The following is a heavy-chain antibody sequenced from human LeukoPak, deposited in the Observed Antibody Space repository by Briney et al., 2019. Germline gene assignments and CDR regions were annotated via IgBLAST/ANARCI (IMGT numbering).Heavy chain of an antibody. CDR1: GYTFTSYY. J-gene: IGHJ4*02. CDR2: IYPRDGST. Sequence: ASVKVSCKASGYTFTSYYMHRVRQAPGQGLEWMGMIYPRDGSTSYAQKFQGRVTVTRDTSTSTVHMELSGLRSEDTAVYYCARDQEAFDYWGQGTLVTVSS. CDR3: ARDQEAFDY. V-gene: IGHV1-46*01.